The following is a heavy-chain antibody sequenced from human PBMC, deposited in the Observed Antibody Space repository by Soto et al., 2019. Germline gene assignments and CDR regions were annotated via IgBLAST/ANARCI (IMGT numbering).Heavy chain of an antibody. CDR1: GYTFIRYG. CDR3: ARGGYYDNVWGKLSHYGLDV. CDR2: ISPYNDQT. Sequence: ALVKVSCKASGYTFIRYGITWVRQAPGQRLEWMGWISPYNDQTIYAQKLQGRVTMTADTSTRTVYMQLRSLKSDDTAVYYCARGGYYDNVWGKLSHYGLDVWGQGTSVTVSS. J-gene: IGHJ6*02. V-gene: IGHV1-18*01. D-gene: IGHD3-16*01.